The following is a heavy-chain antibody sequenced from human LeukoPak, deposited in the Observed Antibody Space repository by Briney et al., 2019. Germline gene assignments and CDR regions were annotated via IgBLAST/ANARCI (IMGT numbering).Heavy chain of an antibody. V-gene: IGHV4-31*03. Sequence: PSQTLSLTCTVSGASISSGGYYWSWIRQHPGRGLEWIGYIYNSGSTYYNPSLASRVNISIDTSKNQFSLRLTSVTAADTAAYYCARTSLCNITSCYTGFDFWGQGTLVTVSS. D-gene: IGHD2-2*02. CDR3: ARTSLCNITSCYTGFDF. J-gene: IGHJ4*02. CDR2: IYNSGST. CDR1: GASISSGGYY.